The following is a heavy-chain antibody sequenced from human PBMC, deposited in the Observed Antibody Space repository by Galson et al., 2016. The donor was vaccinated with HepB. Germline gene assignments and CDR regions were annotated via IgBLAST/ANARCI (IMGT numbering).Heavy chain of an antibody. D-gene: IGHD1-1*01. CDR1: GYSFTNYW. CDR3: AGGWRNDDVY. J-gene: IGHJ4*02. V-gene: IGHV5-10-1*01. Sequence: QSGAEVKKPGESLRISCKGSGYSFTNYWITWVRQMPGKGLEWLGRIAPSDSYTNYSPSFQGHVTISADKSISTAYLQWGSLKASETAMYYGAGGWRNDDVYWGLGTLVTVSS. CDR2: IAPSDSYT.